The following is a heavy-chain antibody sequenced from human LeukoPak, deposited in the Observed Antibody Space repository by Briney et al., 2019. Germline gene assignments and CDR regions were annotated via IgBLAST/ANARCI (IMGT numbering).Heavy chain of an antibody. CDR1: GFTVRSNY. J-gene: IGHJ6*04. CDR3: ARDRRSYYYYGMDV. V-gene: IGHV3-53*01. CDR2: IHSGGTT. Sequence: GGSLRLSCAASGFTVRSNYISWVRQAPGKGLGWVSGIHSGGTTYYPDSRKGRFIISKDNSKNTLYLQMNSLRAQDTAVYYCARDRRSYYYYGMDVWGKGTTVTVSS. D-gene: IGHD3-10*01.